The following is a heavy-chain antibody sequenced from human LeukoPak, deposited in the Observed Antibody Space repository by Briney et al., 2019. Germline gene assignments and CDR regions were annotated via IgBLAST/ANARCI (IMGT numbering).Heavy chain of an antibody. CDR3: AKYIVVVSAALRAFDY. Sequence: GGSLRLSCGASGFTFSTYWMSWVRQAPGKGLEWVSTIGGGGTTYYADSVKGRFTISRDNSKNTLYLQMNSLRVEDTAVYYCAKYIVVVSAALRAFDYWGQGTLVTVSS. CDR1: GFTFSTYW. CDR2: IGGGGTT. V-gene: IGHV3-23*01. J-gene: IGHJ4*02. D-gene: IGHD2-2*01.